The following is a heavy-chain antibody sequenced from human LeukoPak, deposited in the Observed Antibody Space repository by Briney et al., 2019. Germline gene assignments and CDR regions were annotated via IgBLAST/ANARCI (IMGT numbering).Heavy chain of an antibody. Sequence: GASVKVSCKASGGTFSSYAISWVRQAPGQGLEWMGWINPNSGGTNYAQKFQGRVTMTRDTSISTAYMELSRLRSDDTAVYYCARVFSDSVGGYGLATLDYWGQGTLVTVSS. V-gene: IGHV1-2*02. J-gene: IGHJ4*02. CDR2: INPNSGGT. CDR3: ARVFSDSVGGYGLATLDY. D-gene: IGHD3-22*01. CDR1: GGTFSSYA.